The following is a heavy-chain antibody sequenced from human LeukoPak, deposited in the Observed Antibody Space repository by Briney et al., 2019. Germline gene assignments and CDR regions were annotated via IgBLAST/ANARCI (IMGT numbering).Heavy chain of an antibody. J-gene: IGHJ4*02. CDR2: INHSGST. CDR3: ARGRITMVRGVNIGYYFDY. CDR1: GGSFSGYY. D-gene: IGHD3-10*01. Sequence: SETLSLTCAVYGGSFSGYYWSWIRQPPGKGLEWIGEINHSGSTNYNPSLKSRVTISVDTSKNQFSLKLSSVTAADTAVYYCARGRITMVRGVNIGYYFDYWGQGTPVTVSS. V-gene: IGHV4-34*01.